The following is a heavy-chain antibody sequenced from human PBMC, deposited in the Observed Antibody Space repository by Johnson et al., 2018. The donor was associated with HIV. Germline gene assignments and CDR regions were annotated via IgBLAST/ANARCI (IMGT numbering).Heavy chain of an antibody. CDR3: AIIAAGNVFDV. V-gene: IGHV3-33*01. Sequence: QVHLVESGGGVVQPGRSLRLSCVASGFTFSNYGMHWVRQAPGKGLEWVAVIWYDGSNTYYADSVKGRFTISRDVSKSTLFLEMNSLRVEDTAMYYCAIIAAGNVFDVWGQGTVVTVSS. D-gene: IGHD6-13*01. CDR2: IWYDGSNT. J-gene: IGHJ3*01. CDR1: GFTFSNYG.